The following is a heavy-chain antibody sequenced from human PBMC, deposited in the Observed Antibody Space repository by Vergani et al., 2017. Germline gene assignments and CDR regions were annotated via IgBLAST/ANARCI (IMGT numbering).Heavy chain of an antibody. Sequence: EVQLVESGGGLVQPGGSLRLSCAASGFTFSSYWMSWVRQAPGKGLEWVANIKQDGSEKYYVDSVKGRFTISRDNAKNSLYLQMNSLRAEDTAVYYCAIRSGDYWPHYYYYYMDVWGKGTTVTVSS. CDR3: AIRSGDYWPHYYYYYMDV. V-gene: IGHV3-7*01. CDR2: IKQDGSEK. CDR1: GFTFSSYW. D-gene: IGHD4-17*01. J-gene: IGHJ6*03.